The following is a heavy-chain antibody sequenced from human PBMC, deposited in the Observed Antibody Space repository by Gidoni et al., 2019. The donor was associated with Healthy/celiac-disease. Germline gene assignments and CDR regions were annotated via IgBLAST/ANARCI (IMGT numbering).Heavy chain of an antibody. Sequence: QVQLQQWGAGLLKPSETLSLTCAFSGGSCSGYYWRWIRHPPGKGLEWVGEINHSGNTNYNPSLKSRVTISVDTSKNQFSLKLSSVTAADTAVYYCANLSMVRGKYYFDYWGQGTLVTVSS. D-gene: IGHD3-10*01. J-gene: IGHJ4*02. CDR3: ANLSMVRGKYYFDY. CDR2: INHSGNT. V-gene: IGHV4-34*01. CDR1: GGSCSGYY.